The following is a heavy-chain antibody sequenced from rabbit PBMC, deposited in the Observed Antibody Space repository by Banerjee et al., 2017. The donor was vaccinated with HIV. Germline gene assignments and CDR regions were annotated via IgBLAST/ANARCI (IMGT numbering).Heavy chain of an antibody. V-gene: IGHV1S40*01. CDR1: GFSFSSSDY. CDR3: ARDLTDVIGWNFGW. D-gene: IGHD4-1*01. J-gene: IGHJ6*01. Sequence: QSLEESGGGLVQPEGSLALSCKASGFSFSSSDYMCWVRQAPGKGLEWISCIDGGSSGFTYSATWAKGRFTCSKTSSTTVTLQMTSLTAADTATYFCARDLTDVIGWNFGWWGPGTLVTVS. CDR2: IDGGSSGFT.